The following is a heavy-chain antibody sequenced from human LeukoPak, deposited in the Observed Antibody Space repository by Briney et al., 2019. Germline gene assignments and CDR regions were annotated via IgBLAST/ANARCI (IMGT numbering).Heavy chain of an antibody. Sequence: GGSLRLSCEASGFTVNDYMSWIRQATGKGREWVSYIISGGSTIFFGDSVKGRFNISRENSNNSMHLQMNSMSCEDTAVYYFTGTSVYYGADYVDLWGQGPLVRVSS. CDR2: IISGGSTI. D-gene: IGHD3-10*01. V-gene: IGHV3-11*01. CDR1: GFTVNDY. CDR3: TGTSVYYGADYVDL. J-gene: IGHJ4*02.